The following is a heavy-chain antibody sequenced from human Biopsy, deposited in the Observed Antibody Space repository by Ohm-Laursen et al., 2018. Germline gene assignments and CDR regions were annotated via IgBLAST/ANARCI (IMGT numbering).Heavy chain of an antibody. V-gene: IGHV1-46*01. Sequence: SVKVSCKASGYSFTSYCMHWVRQAPGQGLEWMGMINPSGSTTSYPQIFQGRVTMTRDTSKSTVYMELSSLRSADTAVYFCARNTGWYGDLYYFDYWGQGTLVTVSS. CDR2: INPSGSTT. D-gene: IGHD6-19*01. CDR1: GYSFTSYC. CDR3: ARNTGWYGDLYYFDY. J-gene: IGHJ4*02.